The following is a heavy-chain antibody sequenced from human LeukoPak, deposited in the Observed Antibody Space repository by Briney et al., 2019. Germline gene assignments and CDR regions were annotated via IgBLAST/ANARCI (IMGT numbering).Heavy chain of an antibody. D-gene: IGHD6-13*01. V-gene: IGHV2-70*04. Sequence: SGPALVKPTQTLTLTCTFSGFSLSTSGMRVSWIRQPPGKALEWPARIDWDDDKFYSTSLKTRLTISKDTSKNQVVLTMTNMDPVDTATYYCARSIAAAGPMDYYYYMDVWGKGTTVTVSS. CDR1: GFSLSTSGMR. CDR3: ARSIAAAGPMDYYYYMDV. CDR2: IDWDDDK. J-gene: IGHJ6*03.